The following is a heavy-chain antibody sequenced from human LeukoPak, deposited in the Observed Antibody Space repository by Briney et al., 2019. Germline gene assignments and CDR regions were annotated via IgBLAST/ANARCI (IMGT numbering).Heavy chain of an antibody. V-gene: IGHV4-39*07. CDR1: GDSIISTSYY. CDR3: ARDGPGVGYSGGWHRDLRQGLWNWFDP. CDR2: IYYSGST. J-gene: IGHJ5*02. Sequence: SETLSLTCSVSGDSIISTSYYWGWIRQPPGKGPEWIGSIYYSGSTFYNPSLKSRVTISVDTSKNQFSLKLSSVTAADTAVYYCARDGPGVGYSGGWHRDLRQGLWNWFDPWGQGTLVTVSS. D-gene: IGHD6-19*01.